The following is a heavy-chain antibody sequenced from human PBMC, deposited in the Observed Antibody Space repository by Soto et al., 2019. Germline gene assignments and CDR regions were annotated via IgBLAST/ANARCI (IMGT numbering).Heavy chain of an antibody. CDR1: GGTFGNSA. D-gene: IGHD2-15*01. Sequence: QVQLDQSGAELKKLGPSVPASCKAFGGTFGNSAISWVRQAPGQGLEGMGGIILIFPTPAYAQKFQGRVTITADESTTTAYMELTSLKSEDTAVYYCARDKDRQQLGGNYYYGIDVWGQGTTVTVSS. J-gene: IGHJ6*02. V-gene: IGHV1-69*12. CDR2: IILIFPTP. CDR3: ARDKDRQQLGGNYYYGIDV.